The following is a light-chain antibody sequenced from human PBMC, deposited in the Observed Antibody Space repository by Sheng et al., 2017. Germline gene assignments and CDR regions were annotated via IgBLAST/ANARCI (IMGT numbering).Light chain of an antibody. Sequence: IQMTQSPSSLSASVGDRVTITCRASQYISGYLNWYQQKPGKAPKVLIYAASSLQSGVPSRFSGIGSGTDFTLTISGLQPADFATYYCQQTYNTPWTFGQGTKVEIK. V-gene: IGKV1-39*01. CDR1: QYISGY. CDR3: QQTYNTPWT. J-gene: IGKJ1*01. CDR2: AAS.